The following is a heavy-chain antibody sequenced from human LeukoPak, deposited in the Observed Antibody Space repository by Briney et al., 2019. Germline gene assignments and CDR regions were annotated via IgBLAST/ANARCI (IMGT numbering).Heavy chain of an antibody. J-gene: IGHJ4*02. D-gene: IGHD2-2*01. CDR1: GFIFSDFG. Sequence: GGSLRLSCVASGFIFSDFGMNWVRQVPGKGREWVAFISSRGTSTFYAESVKGRFTISRDTGKKSLDLQMTSLRVEDTPAYYCVRGTDCSATTCYPLSAFDYWGQGTLVTVSS. CDR3: VRGTDCSATTCYPLSAFDY. V-gene: IGHV3-21*04. CDR2: ISSRGTST.